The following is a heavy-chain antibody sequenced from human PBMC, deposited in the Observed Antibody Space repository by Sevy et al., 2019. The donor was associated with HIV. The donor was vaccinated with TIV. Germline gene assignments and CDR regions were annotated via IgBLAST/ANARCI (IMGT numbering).Heavy chain of an antibody. Sequence: GESLKISCAASGFTFSDYYMSWIRQAPGKGLEWVSYISSSGTAIYYADSVKDRFTISRDNAKKALYLQMNSLRADDTAVYYCARDPSSGYDFSYYFDYWGQGTLVTVSS. CDR3: ARDPSSGYDFSYYFDY. D-gene: IGHD5-12*01. J-gene: IGHJ4*02. V-gene: IGHV3-11*01. CDR1: GFTFSDYY. CDR2: ISSSGTAI.